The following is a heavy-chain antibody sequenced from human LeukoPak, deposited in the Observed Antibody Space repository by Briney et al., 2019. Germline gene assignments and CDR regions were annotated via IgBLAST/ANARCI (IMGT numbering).Heavy chain of an antibody. Sequence: PSETLSLTCSVSGGSISSGSYYWSWMRQPAGKGLEWIGRIYTSGSTNYNPSLKSRVTISVDTSKSQFSLKLSSVAAADTAVYYCARERVIPGVGANPQTVFDYWGQGTLVTVSS. CDR1: GGSISSGSYY. CDR3: ARERVIPGVGANPQTVFDY. CDR2: IYTSGST. J-gene: IGHJ4*02. V-gene: IGHV4-61*02. D-gene: IGHD1-26*01.